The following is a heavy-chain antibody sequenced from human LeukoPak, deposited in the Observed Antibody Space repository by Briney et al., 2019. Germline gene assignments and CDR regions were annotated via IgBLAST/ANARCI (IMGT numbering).Heavy chain of an antibody. CDR3: ARGRGEDYYDSSGYPGGY. V-gene: IGHV3-64*01. Sequence: PGGSLRLSCAASGFTFSSYAMHWVRQAPGKGLEYVSAISSNGGSTYYANSVKGRFTISRDNSKNTLYLQMGSLRAEDMAVYYCARGRGEDYYDSSGYPGGYWGQGTLVTVSS. CDR1: GFTFSSYA. J-gene: IGHJ4*02. D-gene: IGHD3-22*01. CDR2: ISSNGGST.